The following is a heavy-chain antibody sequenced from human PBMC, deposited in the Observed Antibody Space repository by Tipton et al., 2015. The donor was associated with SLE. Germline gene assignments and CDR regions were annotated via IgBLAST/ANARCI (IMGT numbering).Heavy chain of an antibody. D-gene: IGHD3-16*01. CDR3: ARDVPHGGNY. V-gene: IGHV3-7*01. CDR2: IKQDGSEK. Sequence: GFTFSSYGMHWVRQAPGKGLEWVANIKQDGSEKYYVDSVKGRFTISRDNAKNSLYLQMNSLRAEDTAVYYCARDVPHGGNYWGQGTLVTVSS. J-gene: IGHJ4*02. CDR1: GFTFSSYG.